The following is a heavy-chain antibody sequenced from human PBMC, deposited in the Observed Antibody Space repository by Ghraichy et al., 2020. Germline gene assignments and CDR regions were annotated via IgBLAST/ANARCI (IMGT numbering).Heavy chain of an antibody. V-gene: IGHV4-30-4*01. CDR1: GVSISNDDYY. CDR3: ASSRSHSSSWFFGS. Sequence: SETLSLTCTVSGVSISNDDYYGSWIRQPPGNGLEWFAYIYYSGSTDYNPSLKSRVTISVDTSKNQFSLKLSSVTAADTAVYYCASSRSHSSSWFFGSWGPGTPVT. D-gene: IGHD6-13*01. CDR2: IYYSGST. J-gene: IGHJ4*02.